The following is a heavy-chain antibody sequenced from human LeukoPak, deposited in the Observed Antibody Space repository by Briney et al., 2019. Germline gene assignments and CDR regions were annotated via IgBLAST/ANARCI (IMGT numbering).Heavy chain of an antibody. CDR3: ARSLPSWPASMYYFDY. CDR1: GYTFTGYY. J-gene: IGHJ4*02. CDR2: INPNSGGT. D-gene: IGHD2-2*01. V-gene: IGHV1-2*06. Sequence: ASVKVSCKASGYTFTGYYMRWVRQAPGQGLERMGRINPNSGGTNYAQKFQGRVTMTRDTSISTAYMELSRLRSDDTAVYYCARSLPSWPASMYYFDYWGQGTLVTVSS.